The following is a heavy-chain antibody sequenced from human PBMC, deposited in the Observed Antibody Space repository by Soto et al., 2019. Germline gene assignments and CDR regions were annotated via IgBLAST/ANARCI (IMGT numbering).Heavy chain of an antibody. V-gene: IGHV1-69*12. D-gene: IGHD2-2*01. J-gene: IGHJ6*02. CDR1: GGTFSSYA. CDR3: ARHDCISTSCYYYYYYSMDV. CDR2: IIPIFDTA. Sequence: QVQLVQSGAEVKKPGSSVKVSCKTSGGTFSSYAISWVRQAPGQGLEWMGGIIPIFDTANYAQKFQGRVTNTADESXXTXDXXLSSRRSEDTAVYYCARHDCISTSCYYYYYYSMDVWGQGTTVTVSS.